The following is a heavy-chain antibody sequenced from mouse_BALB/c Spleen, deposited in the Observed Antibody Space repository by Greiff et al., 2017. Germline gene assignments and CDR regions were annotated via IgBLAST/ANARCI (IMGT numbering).Heavy chain of an antibody. Sequence: EVQLVESGGGLVKPGGSLKLSCAASGFTFSDYYMYWVRQTPEKRLEWVATMSDGGSYTYYPDSVKGRFTISRDNAKNNLYLQMSSLKSEDTAMYYCAREAYDVWFAYWGQGTLVTVSA. CDR3: AREAYDVWFAY. J-gene: IGHJ3*01. V-gene: IGHV5-4*02. CDR1: GFTFSDYY. D-gene: IGHD2-14*01. CDR2: MSDGGSYT.